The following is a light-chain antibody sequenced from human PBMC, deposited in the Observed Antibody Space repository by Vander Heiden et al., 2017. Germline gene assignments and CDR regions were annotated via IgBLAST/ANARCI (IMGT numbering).Light chain of an antibody. CDR2: EVS. J-gene: IGLJ1*01. Sequence: QSALTLPASVSGSPGQSITISCTGTSSDIGDHDHVSWYQQHPGKVPKVIIYEVSKRPSGVSNRFSGSKSGNTSSLTISGLQAEDDADYYCCSYTRSSTLVFGTGTKVTAL. CDR3: CSYTRSSTLV. CDR1: SSDIGDHDH. V-gene: IGLV2-14*01.